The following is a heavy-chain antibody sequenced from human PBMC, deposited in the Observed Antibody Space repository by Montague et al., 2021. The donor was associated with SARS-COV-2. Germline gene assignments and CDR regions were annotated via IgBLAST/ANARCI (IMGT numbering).Heavy chain of an antibody. CDR3: ARDPHAYGWFDP. CDR2: IYNTVIT. V-gene: IGHV4-61*09. CDR1: GGSISSASYY. D-gene: IGHD4-17*01. Sequence: TLSLTCTVSGGSISSASYYWSWIRQHAGKGLEWIGYIYNTVITNYNPSLKSRVSISVDISKNQFSLKMTSVTAADTAVYFCARDPHAYGWFDPWGQGTLVTVSS. J-gene: IGHJ5*02.